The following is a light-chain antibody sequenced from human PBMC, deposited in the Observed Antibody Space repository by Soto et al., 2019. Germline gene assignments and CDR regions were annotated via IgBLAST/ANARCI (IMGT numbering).Light chain of an antibody. CDR3: QQRSYWLT. CDR2: DAI. CDR1: QSVSNY. J-gene: IGKJ4*01. Sequence: EIVLTQSPATLSLSPGERATLSCRASQSVSNYLAWYQQKPGQAPRLLIYDAINRATGIPARFSGSGSGSGTDFTLTISSLEPEDSAVYYCQQRSYWLTFGGGTKVEIK. V-gene: IGKV3-11*01.